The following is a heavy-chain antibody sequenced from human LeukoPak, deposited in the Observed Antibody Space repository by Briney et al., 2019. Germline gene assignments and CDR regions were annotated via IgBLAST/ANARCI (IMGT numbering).Heavy chain of an antibody. D-gene: IGHD5-18*01. V-gene: IGHV3-30-3*01. Sequence: GRSLRLSCAASGFTFSSYAMHWVRQAPGKGLEWVAVISYDGSNKYYADSVKGRFTISRDNSKNTLCLQMNSLRAEDTAVYYCARVRDLGYSYGYGLEDYWGQGTLVTVSS. CDR2: ISYDGSNK. CDR1: GFTFSSYA. CDR3: ARVRDLGYSYGYGLEDY. J-gene: IGHJ4*02.